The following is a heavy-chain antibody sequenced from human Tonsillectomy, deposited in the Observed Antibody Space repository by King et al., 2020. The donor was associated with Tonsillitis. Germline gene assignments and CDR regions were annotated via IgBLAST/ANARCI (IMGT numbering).Heavy chain of an antibody. CDR1: GFTFTNHA. J-gene: IGHJ6*02. V-gene: IGHV3-23*04. Sequence: QLVQSGGDLVQPGGSLRVSFAASGFTFTNHAMSWVRQAPGKGLEWVPSLGARGGTTYYADSVKGRFTISGDNSKNTLSFQMNSLRAEDTAVYYCARGSFGMDVWGRGTTVTVSS. CDR3: ARGSFGMDV. CDR2: LGARGGTT.